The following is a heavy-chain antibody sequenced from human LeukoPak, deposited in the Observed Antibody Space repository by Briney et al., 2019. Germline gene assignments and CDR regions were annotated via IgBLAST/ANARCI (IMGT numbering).Heavy chain of an antibody. CDR1: GGTFSSYA. V-gene: IGHV1-69*04. Sequence: VASVKVSCTASGGTFSSYAISWVRQAPGQGLEWMGRIIPILGIANYAQKFQGRVTITADESTSTAYMELSSLRSEDTAVYYCARGIVVVPAAMHYYYYVDVWGKGTTVTVSS. CDR2: IIPILGIA. D-gene: IGHD2-2*01. CDR3: ARGIVVVPAAMHYYYYVDV. J-gene: IGHJ6*03.